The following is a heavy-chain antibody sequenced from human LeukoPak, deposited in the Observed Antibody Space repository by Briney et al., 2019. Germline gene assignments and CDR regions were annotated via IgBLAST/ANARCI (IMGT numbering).Heavy chain of an antibody. CDR3: AREELLYYFDY. V-gene: IGHV3-30-3*01. Sequence: GGSLRLSCATSGFTFSSYAMHWVRQAPGKGLEWVAVISYDGSNKYYADSVKGRFTISRDNSKNTLYLQMNSLRAEDTAVYYCAREELLYYFDYWGQGTLVTVSS. CDR2: ISYDGSNK. J-gene: IGHJ4*02. CDR1: GFTFSSYA. D-gene: IGHD3-10*01.